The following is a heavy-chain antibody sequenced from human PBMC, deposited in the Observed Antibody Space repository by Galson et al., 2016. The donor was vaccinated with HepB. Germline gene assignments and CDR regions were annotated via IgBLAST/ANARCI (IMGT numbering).Heavy chain of an antibody. CDR2: IYWDDDK. J-gene: IGHJ3*02. Sequence: ALVKPTQTLTLTCTFSGFSLSTSGVGVGWIRQPPGKALEWLALIYWDDDKRYSPSLKSRLTITKDTSKNQVVLTMTNMDPVDTATYYCAHSLEDGDWREGYAFDIWGQGTMVTVSS. D-gene: IGHD2-21*02. V-gene: IGHV2-5*02. CDR1: GFSLSTSGVG. CDR3: AHSLEDGDWREGYAFDI.